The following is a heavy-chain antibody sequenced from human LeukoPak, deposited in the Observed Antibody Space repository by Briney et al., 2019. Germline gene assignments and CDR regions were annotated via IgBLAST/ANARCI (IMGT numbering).Heavy chain of an antibody. CDR2: IIPFFGTG. V-gene: IGHV1-69*13. Sequence: SVTVSCKASGCTFSSYAISWVRQAPGQGLEWMGGIIPFFGTGSYPQMFQGRDRITADESTSSAYMELSSVRSEDTAVYYCARSADNYYYDSSGYYSLDYWGQGTLVTVSS. J-gene: IGHJ4*02. D-gene: IGHD3-22*01. CDR1: GCTFSSYA. CDR3: ARSADNYYYDSSGYYSLDY.